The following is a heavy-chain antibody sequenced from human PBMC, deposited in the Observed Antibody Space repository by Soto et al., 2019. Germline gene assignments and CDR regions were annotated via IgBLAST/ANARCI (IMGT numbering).Heavy chain of an antibody. Sequence: ASVKVSCKASGYTFTSYYMHWVRQAPGQGLEWMGIINPSGGSTSYAQKFQGRVTMTRDTSTSTVYMELSSLRSEDTAVYYCARDRVAVAYDHWYFDLWGRGTLVTVS. CDR3: ARDRVAVAYDHWYFDL. J-gene: IGHJ2*01. CDR2: INPSGGST. D-gene: IGHD6-19*01. CDR1: GYTFTSYY. V-gene: IGHV1-46*01.